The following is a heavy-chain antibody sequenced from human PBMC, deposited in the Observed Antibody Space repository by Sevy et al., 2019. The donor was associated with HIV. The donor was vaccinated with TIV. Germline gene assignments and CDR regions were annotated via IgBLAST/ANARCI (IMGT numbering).Heavy chain of an antibody. CDR2: INPNSGVT. J-gene: IGHJ5*02. V-gene: IGHV1-2*02. Sequence: ASVKVSCKASGDTFAGYYMHWVRQAPGQGLEWMGWINPNSGVTKYAQKFQGTVTMTRNTSISTAYMELSRLRSDDTAVYFCVRESTYSSSWSRVWFDPWGQGTLVTVSS. CDR1: GDTFAGYY. D-gene: IGHD6-13*01. CDR3: VRESTYSSSWSRVWFDP.